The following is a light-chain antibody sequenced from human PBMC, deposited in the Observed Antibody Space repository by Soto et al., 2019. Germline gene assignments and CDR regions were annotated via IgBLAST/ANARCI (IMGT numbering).Light chain of an antibody. Sequence: QSALTQSASVSGSPGQSITISCTGTSSDVGSYNLVSWYQQHPGKAPKLMIYEGSKRPSGVSNRFSGSKSGNTASLTISGLQAEDEADYYCCSYAGSSTFSYVFGTGTQLTVL. CDR1: SSDVGSYNL. J-gene: IGLJ1*01. V-gene: IGLV2-23*03. CDR3: CSYAGSSTFSYV. CDR2: EGS.